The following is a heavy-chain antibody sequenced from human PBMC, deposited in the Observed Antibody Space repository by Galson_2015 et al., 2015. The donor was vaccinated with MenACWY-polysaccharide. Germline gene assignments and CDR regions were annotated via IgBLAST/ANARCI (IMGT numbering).Heavy chain of an antibody. CDR2: IYYSGST. CDR1: GGSVSSGSYY. CDR3: ARVVVGAVINDAFDI. V-gene: IGHV4-61*01. D-gene: IGHD1-26*01. Sequence: ETLSLTCTVSGGSVSSGSYYWSWIRQPPGKGLEWIGYIYYSGSTNYNPSLKSRVTISVDTSKNQFSLKLSSVTAADTAVYYCARVVVGAVINDAFDIWGQGTMVTVSS. J-gene: IGHJ3*02.